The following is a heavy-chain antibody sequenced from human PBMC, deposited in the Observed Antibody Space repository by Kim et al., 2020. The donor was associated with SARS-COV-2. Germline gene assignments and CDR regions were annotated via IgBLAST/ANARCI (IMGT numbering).Heavy chain of an antibody. Sequence: SETLSLTCTVSGGSISSGSYYWSWIRQPAGKGLEWIGRIYTSGSTNYNPSLKSRVTISVDTSKNQFSLKLSSVTAADTAVYYCARGYNWNDETDYWGQGTLVTVSS. D-gene: IGHD1-20*01. V-gene: IGHV4-61*02. J-gene: IGHJ4*02. CDR3: ARGYNWNDETDY. CDR1: GGSISSGSYY. CDR2: IYTSGST.